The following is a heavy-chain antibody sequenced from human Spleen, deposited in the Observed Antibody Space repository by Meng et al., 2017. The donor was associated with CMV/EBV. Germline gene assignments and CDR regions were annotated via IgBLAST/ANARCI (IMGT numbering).Heavy chain of an antibody. CDR2: ISNSGDTV. V-gene: IGHV3-11*04. CDR1: GLNFGDYY. CDR3: VQSGGMDV. D-gene: IGHD7-27*01. J-gene: IGHJ6*02. Sequence: GESLKISCAASGLNFGDYYMSWIRQAPGKGLEWVSYISNSGDTVFYADSVRGRFTISRDNAKNSLYLQMNSLRAEDTAVYYCVQSGGMDVWGQGTTVTVSS.